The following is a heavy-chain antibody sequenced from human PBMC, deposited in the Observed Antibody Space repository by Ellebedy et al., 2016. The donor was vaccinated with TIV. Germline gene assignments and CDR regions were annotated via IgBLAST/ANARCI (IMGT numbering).Heavy chain of an antibody. CDR1: GGTFSSYA. V-gene: IGHV1-69*04. CDR2: IIPILGIA. CDR3: ARELYYYGSGLIVDYYGMDV. D-gene: IGHD3-10*01. J-gene: IGHJ6*02. Sequence: AASVKVSCKASGGTFSSYAISWVRQAPGQGLEWMGRIIPILGIANYAQKFQGRVTITADKSTSTAYMELSSLRSEDTAVYYCARELYYYGSGLIVDYYGMDVWGQGTTVTVSS.